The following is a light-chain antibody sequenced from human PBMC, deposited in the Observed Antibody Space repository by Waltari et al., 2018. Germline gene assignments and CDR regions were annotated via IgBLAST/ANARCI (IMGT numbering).Light chain of an antibody. V-gene: IGKV3-20*01. CDR2: GAS. CDR3: QQYGISPRT. CDR1: QGVSSSN. J-gene: IGKJ1*01. Sequence: EIVLTQSPGTLSLSPGERATLSGRASQGVSSSNLAWYQQKPGQAPRLLIYGASSRATGIPDRFSGSGSGTDFTLTISRLEPEDFAVYYCQQYGISPRTFGQGTKVEIK.